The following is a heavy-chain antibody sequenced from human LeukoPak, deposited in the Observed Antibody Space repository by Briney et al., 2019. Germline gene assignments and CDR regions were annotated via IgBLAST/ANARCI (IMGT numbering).Heavy chain of an antibody. V-gene: IGHV3-7*01. CDR2: IKKDGSEK. CDR3: ARDLSGVTGYTYGRGIDY. CDR1: GFTFSDYY. D-gene: IGHD5-18*01. Sequence: GGSLRLSCAASGFTFSDYYMSWVRQAPGKGLEWVANIKKDGSEKYYVDSVKGRFTISRDNAKTSLYLQMNSLRAEDTAVYYCARDLSGVTGYTYGRGIDYWGQGTLVTVSS. J-gene: IGHJ4*02.